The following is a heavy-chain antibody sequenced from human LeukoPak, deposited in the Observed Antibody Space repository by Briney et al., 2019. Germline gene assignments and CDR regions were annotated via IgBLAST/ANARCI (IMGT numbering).Heavy chain of an antibody. J-gene: IGHJ6*02. CDR3: ARDYDSSGYYGAWYYYGMDV. D-gene: IGHD3-22*01. CDR2: INPNSGGT. V-gene: IGHV1-2*02. Sequence: GASVKVSCKASGYTFTGYYMHWVRQAPGQGLEWMGWINPNSGGTNYAQKFQGRVTMTRDTSISTAYMELSRLRSDDTAVYYCARDYDSSGYYGAWYYYGMDVWGQGTTVTVFS. CDR1: GYTFTGYY.